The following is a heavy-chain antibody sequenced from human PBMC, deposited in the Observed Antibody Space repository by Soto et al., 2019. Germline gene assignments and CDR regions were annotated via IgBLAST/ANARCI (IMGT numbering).Heavy chain of an antibody. Sequence: ASVKVSCKASGYTFTDYYMHWVRQAPGQGLEWMGWINPKSGGTMYPQKFQGRVTMTWVTSISRAYMALTRLRSDDTAVYYCARDLAKGGGSAGFDYWGQGALVTVSS. CDR2: INPKSGGT. D-gene: IGHD1-26*01. J-gene: IGHJ4*02. CDR3: ARDLAKGGGSAGFDY. CDR1: GYTFTDYY. V-gene: IGHV1-2*02.